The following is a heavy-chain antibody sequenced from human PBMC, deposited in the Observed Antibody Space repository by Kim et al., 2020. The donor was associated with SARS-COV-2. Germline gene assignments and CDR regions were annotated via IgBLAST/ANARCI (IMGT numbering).Heavy chain of an antibody. J-gene: IGHJ1*01. CDR2: IVGAGTTT. CDR3: AKSTAIGVFVKGADL. Sequence: GGSLRLSCAASGFTFNNFPMSWVRQAPGKGLEWVSGIVGAGTTTYYADSVKGRFSISRDNTKNTVFLQMNSLRVEDTAIYYCAKSTAIGVFVKGADLWGQGTLVTVTA. CDR1: GFTFNNFP. V-gene: IGHV3-23*01. D-gene: IGHD3-3*01.